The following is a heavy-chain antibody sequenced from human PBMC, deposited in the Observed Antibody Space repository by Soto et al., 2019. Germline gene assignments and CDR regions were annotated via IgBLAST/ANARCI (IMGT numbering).Heavy chain of an antibody. D-gene: IGHD6-19*01. CDR2: IYSGGST. CDR1: GFTVSSNY. V-gene: IGHV3-53*04. J-gene: IGHJ6*03. Sequence: GGSLRLSCAASGFTVSSNYMSWVRQAPGKGLEWVSVIYSGGSTYYADSVKGRFTISRHNSKNTLYLQMNSLRAEDTAVYYCAVAGTGDYYYYMDVWGKGTTVTVSS. CDR3: AVAGTGDYYYYMDV.